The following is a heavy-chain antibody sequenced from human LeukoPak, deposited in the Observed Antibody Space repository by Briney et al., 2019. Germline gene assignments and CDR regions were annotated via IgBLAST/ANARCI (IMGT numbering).Heavy chain of an antibody. CDR1: GYTFTRYY. CDR3: ARVGCSGDCYADAFDI. V-gene: IGHV1-46*01. Sequence: ASVKVSCKASGYTFTRYYMHWVRQAPGQALEWMGIINPSGGSTSYAQKFQGRVTMTRETSTSTVYMELSSPRSEDTAIYYCARVGCSGDCYADAFDIWGQGTMGTVSS. J-gene: IGHJ3*02. D-gene: IGHD2-21*02. CDR2: INPSGGST.